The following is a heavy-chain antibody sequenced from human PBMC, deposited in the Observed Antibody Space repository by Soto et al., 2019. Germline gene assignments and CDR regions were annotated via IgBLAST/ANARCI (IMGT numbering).Heavy chain of an antibody. J-gene: IGHJ4*02. Sequence: PGGSLRLSCAASGFTFSDYYMSWIRQAPGKGLEWVSYITSDGSPIYYADSVRRRFTISSDSAKNSVSLQMNSLRAEDTAMYYCAGGEMSTISFDYWGQGTLVTVSS. CDR2: ITSDGSPI. V-gene: IGHV3-11*01. CDR1: GFTFSDYY. D-gene: IGHD1-1*01. CDR3: AGGEMSTISFDY.